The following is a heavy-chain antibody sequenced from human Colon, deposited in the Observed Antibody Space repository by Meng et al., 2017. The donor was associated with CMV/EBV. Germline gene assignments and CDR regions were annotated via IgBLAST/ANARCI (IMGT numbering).Heavy chain of an antibody. V-gene: IGHV3-11*01. CDR2: ISSSGDTV. J-gene: IGHJ4*02. CDR3: TRESIGASSAASYY. Sequence: ASGVNFSDYYMSWIRQEPGKGLEWLSYISSSGDTVYYADSVRGRFTISRDSAKNSLYLQMNSLRAEDTAIYYCTRESIGASSAASYYWGQGTLVTVSS. CDR1: GVNFSDYY. D-gene: IGHD4/OR15-4a*01.